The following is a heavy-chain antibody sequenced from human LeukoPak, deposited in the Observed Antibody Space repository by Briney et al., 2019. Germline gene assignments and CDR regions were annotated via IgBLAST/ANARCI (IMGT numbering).Heavy chain of an antibody. V-gene: IGHV4-34*01. D-gene: IGHD3-10*01. Sequence: SETLSLTCDVDGGSFTNYYWSWIRQPPGKGLEWIGEINHSGSTNYNPSLKSRVTISVDTSKNQFSLKLSSVTAADTAVYYCARRTPRSGSRSFDYWGQGTLVTVSS. CDR3: ARRTPRSGSRSFDY. J-gene: IGHJ4*02. CDR1: GGSFTNYY. CDR2: INHSGST.